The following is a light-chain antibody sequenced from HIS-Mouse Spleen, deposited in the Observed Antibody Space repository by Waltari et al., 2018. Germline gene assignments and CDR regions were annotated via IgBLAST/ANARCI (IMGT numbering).Light chain of an antibody. CDR3: QVWDSSSDPVV. CDR2: ADS. Sequence: SYVLTQPPSVSVAPGQTARITCGGNNIGSKSVHWYQQKPGQAPVLVVYADSDRPSAIPERFSGSNSGNTATLTISRVEAGDEADYYCQVWDSSSDPVVFGGGTKLTVL. V-gene: IGLV3-21*02. J-gene: IGLJ2*01. CDR1: NIGSKS.